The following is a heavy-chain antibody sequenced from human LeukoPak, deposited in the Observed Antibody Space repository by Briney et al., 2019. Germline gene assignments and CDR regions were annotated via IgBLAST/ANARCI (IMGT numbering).Heavy chain of an antibody. J-gene: IGHJ6*03. CDR2: IYTSGST. CDR1: GGSISSYY. V-gene: IGHV4-4*07. CDR3: ARDLRLPSYYYYYMDV. Sequence: SETLSLTCTVSGGSISSYYWSWIRQPAGKGLEWIGRIYTSGSTNYNPSLKSRVTISVDTSKNQFSLKLSSVTAADTAVYYCARDLRLPSYYYYYMDVWGKGTTVTVSS.